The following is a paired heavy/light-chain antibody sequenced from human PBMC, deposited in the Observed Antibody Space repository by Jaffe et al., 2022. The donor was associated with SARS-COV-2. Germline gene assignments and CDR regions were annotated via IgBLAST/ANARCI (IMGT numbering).Light chain of an antibody. CDR3: CSYAGSNTL. V-gene: IGLV2-23*02. CDR1: SSDVGSYNL. CDR2: EVN. Sequence: QSALTQPASVSGSPGQSITISCTGTSSDVGSYNLVSWYQQHPGKVPKLLIYEVNKRPSGVSSHFSGSKSGNTASLTISGLQTEDEADYYCCSYAGSNTLFGGGTKLTVL. J-gene: IGLJ2*01.
Heavy chain of an antibody. V-gene: IGHV1-69*08. CDR1: GGTLSIYT. D-gene: IGHD2-2*01. Sequence: QVQLVQSGAEVKKPGSSVKVSCKPSGGTLSIYTISWVRQAPGHGLEWMGRLIPTLELANYAQKFQGRVTITADRSTSTDFMELSSLTSEDTAVYYCATESPATATFDNWGQGSLVTVSS. CDR2: LIPTLELA. CDR3: ATESPATATFDN. J-gene: IGHJ4*02.